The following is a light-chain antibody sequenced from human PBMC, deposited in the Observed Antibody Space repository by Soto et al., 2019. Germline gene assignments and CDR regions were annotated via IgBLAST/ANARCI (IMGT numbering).Light chain of an antibody. CDR2: NNN. Sequence: QAVVSQPPSASGTPGQRVTISCSGSRPNIGSNSVNWYQQLPGVAPKLLIYNNNERPSGVPDRFSGSKSGTSASLAISGLQSEDEADYHCATWDDSLNGPVFGGGTKLTVL. J-gene: IGLJ2*01. CDR1: RPNIGSNS. V-gene: IGLV1-44*01. CDR3: ATWDDSLNGPV.